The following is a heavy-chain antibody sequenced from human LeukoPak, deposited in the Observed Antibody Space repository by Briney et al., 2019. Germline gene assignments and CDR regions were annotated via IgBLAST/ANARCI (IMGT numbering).Heavy chain of an antibody. V-gene: IGHV3-23*01. CDR2: ISGSGGST. J-gene: IGHJ6*02. Sequence: GGSLRLSCAASGFTFSNYAMSWVRQAPGKGLEWVSAISGSGGSTYYADSVKGRFTISRDNSKNTLYLQMNSLRAEDTAVYYCAKDGRLGLGYYYYGMDVWGQGTTVTVSS. CDR1: GFTFSNYA. D-gene: IGHD1-26*01. CDR3: AKDGRLGLGYYYYGMDV.